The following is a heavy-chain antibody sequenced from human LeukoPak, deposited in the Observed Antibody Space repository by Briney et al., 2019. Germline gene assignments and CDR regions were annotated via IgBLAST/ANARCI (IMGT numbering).Heavy chain of an antibody. D-gene: IGHD6-13*01. CDR3: AKDPSPYSSSWNHFDY. CDR1: GFTFSSYA. V-gene: IGHV3-23*01. Sequence: GGSLRLSCAASGFTFSSYAMSWVRQAPGKGLEWVSAISGSGGSTYYADSVKGRFTISRVNSKNTLYLQMNSLRAEDTAVYYCAKDPSPYSSSWNHFDYWGQGTLVTVSS. J-gene: IGHJ4*02. CDR2: ISGSGGST.